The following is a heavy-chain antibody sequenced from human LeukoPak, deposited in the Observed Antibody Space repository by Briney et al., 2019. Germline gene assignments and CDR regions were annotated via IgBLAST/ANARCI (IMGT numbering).Heavy chain of an antibody. CDR3: ARVDSSGRGFDP. CDR2: IYYSGST. V-gene: IGHV4-59*01. J-gene: IGHJ5*02. CDR1: GGSISSYY. D-gene: IGHD6-19*01. Sequence: SETLSLTCTVSGGSISSYYWSWIRQPPGKGLEWIEYIYYSGSTNYNPSLKSRVTISVDTSKNQFSLKLSSVTAADTAVYFCARVDSSGRGFDPWGQGTLVTVSS.